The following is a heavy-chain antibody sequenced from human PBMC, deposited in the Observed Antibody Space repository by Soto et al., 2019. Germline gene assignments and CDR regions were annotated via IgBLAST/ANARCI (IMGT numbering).Heavy chain of an antibody. CDR1: EFTFSTYA. Sequence: QVQLVESGGGVVQPGRSLRLSCAASEFTFSTYAMHWVRQAPGKGLEWVAVISYDGSNKYYPDSVKGRFTISRDNSKNTLYLQMNSLRAEDTAVYYCARDWYDERNYYYYGMDVWGQGTTVTVSS. J-gene: IGHJ6*02. D-gene: IGHD1-1*01. V-gene: IGHV3-30-3*01. CDR3: ARDWYDERNYYYYGMDV. CDR2: ISYDGSNK.